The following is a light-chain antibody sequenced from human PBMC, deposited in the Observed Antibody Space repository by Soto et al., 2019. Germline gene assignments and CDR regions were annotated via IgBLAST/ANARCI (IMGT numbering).Light chain of an antibody. CDR1: SSDVGGYHY. CDR2: DVS. V-gene: IGLV2-14*01. CDR3: SSYTSSSTRLYV. J-gene: IGLJ1*01. Sequence: SALPQPASVSGSPGQSITISCTGTSSDVGGYHYVSWYQQHPGKAPKLMIYDVSNRPSGGSTRFSGSKSGNTASLPISRLQAEDESDYYCSSYTSSSTRLYVFGTGTKLTVL.